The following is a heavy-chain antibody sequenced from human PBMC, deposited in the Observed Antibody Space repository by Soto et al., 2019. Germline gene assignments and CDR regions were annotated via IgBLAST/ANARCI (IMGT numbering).Heavy chain of an antibody. V-gene: IGHV3-9*01. CDR2: ISWNSGSI. D-gene: IGHD1-7*01. Sequence: GGSLRLSCAASGFTFDDYAMHWVRQAPGKGLEWVSGISWNSGSIGYADSVKARFTISRDNAKNSLYLQMNSLRAEDTALYYCAKARELPLFAFDYWGQGTLVTVSS. CDR1: GFTFDDYA. J-gene: IGHJ4*02. CDR3: AKARELPLFAFDY.